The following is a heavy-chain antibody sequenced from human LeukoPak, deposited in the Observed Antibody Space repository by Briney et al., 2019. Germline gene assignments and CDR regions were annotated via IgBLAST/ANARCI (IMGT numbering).Heavy chain of an antibody. CDR3: AGWGVSDTYLSFDY. CDR2: INHSGST. D-gene: IGHD1-26*01. CDR1: GGSSWGYS. Sequence: SETLSLTCAVYGGSSWGYSWTWIRQAPGKGLEWIGEINHSGSTNSNPSLKSRVTISVDSSKNQSSLRVSSVTAADTAVYYCAGWGVSDTYLSFDYWGQGTLVTVSS. V-gene: IGHV4-34*01. J-gene: IGHJ4*02.